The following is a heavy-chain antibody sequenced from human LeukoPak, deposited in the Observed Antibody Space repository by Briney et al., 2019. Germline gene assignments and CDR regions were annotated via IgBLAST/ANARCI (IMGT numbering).Heavy chain of an antibody. CDR3: AQTEGYSGYVYWFDP. J-gene: IGHJ5*02. Sequence: SETLSLTCTVSGGSISSSSYYWGWIRQPPGKGLEWIGSIYYSGSTYYNPSLKSRVTISVDTSKNQFSLKLSSVTAADTAVYYCAQTEGYSGYVYWFDPWGQGTLVTVSS. CDR1: GGSISSSSYY. CDR2: IYYSGST. V-gene: IGHV4-39*07. D-gene: IGHD5-12*01.